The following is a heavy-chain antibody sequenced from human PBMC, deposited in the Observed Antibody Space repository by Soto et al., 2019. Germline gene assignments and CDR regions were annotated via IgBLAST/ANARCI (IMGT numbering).Heavy chain of an antibody. Sequence: GGSLRLSCAASGFTFSNAWMIWVRQAPGKGLEWVGRIKSKTDGGTTDYAAPVKGRFTISRDDSKNTLYLQMNSLKTEDTAVYYCTTPYGSGSYYDYYGMDVWGQGTTVTVSS. V-gene: IGHV3-15*01. CDR2: IKSKTDGGTT. J-gene: IGHJ6*02. CDR3: TTPYGSGSYYDYYGMDV. CDR1: GFTFSNAW. D-gene: IGHD3-10*01.